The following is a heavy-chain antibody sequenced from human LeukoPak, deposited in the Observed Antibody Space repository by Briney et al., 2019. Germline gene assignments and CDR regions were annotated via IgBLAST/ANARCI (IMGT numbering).Heavy chain of an antibody. Sequence: ASVKVSCKASGYTFTSYYMHWVRQAPGQGLEWMGIINPSGGSTSYAQKFQGRVTMTRDTSTSTVYMELSSLRSEDTAVYYCARDPSGSYLTGRAFDIWGQGTWSPSLQ. J-gene: IGHJ3*02. CDR1: GYTFTSYY. CDR3: ARDPSGSYLTGRAFDI. V-gene: IGHV1-46*01. D-gene: IGHD1-26*01. CDR2: INPSGGST.